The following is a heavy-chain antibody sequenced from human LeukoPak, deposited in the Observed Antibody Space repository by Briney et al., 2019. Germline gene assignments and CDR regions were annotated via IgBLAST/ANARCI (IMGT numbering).Heavy chain of an antibody. Sequence: QSGGSLRLSCAASGFTFSNYWMPWVRQAPGKGLDWVSGISWNSGSIGYADSVKGRFTISRDNAKNSLYLQMNSLRAEDTALYYCAKEGGGDLHWYFDLWGRGTLVTVSS. V-gene: IGHV3-9*01. CDR2: ISWNSGSI. D-gene: IGHD2-21*02. J-gene: IGHJ2*01. CDR3: AKEGGGDLHWYFDL. CDR1: GFTFSNYW.